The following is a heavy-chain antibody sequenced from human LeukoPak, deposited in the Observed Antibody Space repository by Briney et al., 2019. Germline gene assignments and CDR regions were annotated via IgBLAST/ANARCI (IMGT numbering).Heavy chain of an antibody. CDR3: ARPRATYDAFDI. CDR2: IYYSGST. Sequence: SQTLSLTCTVSGGPISSSSYYWGWIRQPLGKGLEWIGSIYYSGSTYYNPSLKSRVTISVDTSKNQFSLKLSSVTAADTAVYYCARPRATYDAFDIWGQGTMVTVSS. J-gene: IGHJ3*02. D-gene: IGHD1-26*01. CDR1: GGPISSSSYY. V-gene: IGHV4-39*07.